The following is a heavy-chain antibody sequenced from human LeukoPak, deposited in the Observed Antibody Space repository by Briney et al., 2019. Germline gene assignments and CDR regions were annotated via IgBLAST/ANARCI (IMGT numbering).Heavy chain of an antibody. D-gene: IGHD3-10*01. CDR2: INKVATIT. CDR3: ARSGIGRAFDI. J-gene: IGHJ3*02. CDR1: AFSINNFW. V-gene: IGHV3-74*03. Sequence: GGSLRLSCAASAFSINNFWMHWVRQGPGKGLEWVSRINKVATITTYADSVKGRFTVSRDNVKNMVYLDMNGLRGDDTAVYYCARSGIGRAFDIWGQGATVTVSS.